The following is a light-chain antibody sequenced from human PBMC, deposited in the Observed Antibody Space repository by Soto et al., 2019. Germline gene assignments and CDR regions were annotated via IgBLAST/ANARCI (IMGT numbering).Light chain of an antibody. CDR2: LGC. J-gene: IGKJ2*01. CDR3: MQALETPYT. Sequence: EIVMTQSPPSLTVTPGEPASISCRSSQRLLHSNGHTFLDWYLQKPGQSPKLLIYLGCNRGSGVPGRVSGSEAGTDFTLKISRVEAEDVGVYYCMQALETPYTLGQGTKLGIK. V-gene: IGKV2-28*01. CDR1: QRLLHSNGHTF.